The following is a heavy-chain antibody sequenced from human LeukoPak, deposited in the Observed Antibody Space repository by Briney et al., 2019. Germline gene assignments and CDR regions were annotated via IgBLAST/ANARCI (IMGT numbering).Heavy chain of an antibody. CDR2: IYYSGTT. V-gene: IGHV4-39*01. J-gene: IGHJ4*02. CDR1: GGPFSSSNYY. Sequence: SETLSLTCTVSGGPFSSSNYYWGWIRQPPGKGLGWIGSIYYSGTTYYSPSLKSRVTISVDTSKNQFSLKLRSVTAADTAVYYCARQPYYYGSGRYTLDSWGQGTLVTVSS. CDR3: ARQPYYYGSGRYTLDS. D-gene: IGHD3-10*01.